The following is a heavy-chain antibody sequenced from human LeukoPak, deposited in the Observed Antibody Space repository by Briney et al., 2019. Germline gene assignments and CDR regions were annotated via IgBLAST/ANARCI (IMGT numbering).Heavy chain of an antibody. J-gene: IGHJ4*02. CDR3: ARGGIAVAGPGNY. CDR2: INSDGSST. Sequence: GGSLRLSCAASGFTFSSYWMHWVRQAPGKGLVWVSRINSDGSSTSYADSVKGRFTISRDKAKNTLYLQMNSLRAEDTAVYYCARGGIAVAGPGNYWGQGTLVTVSS. D-gene: IGHD6-19*01. CDR1: GFTFSSYW. V-gene: IGHV3-74*01.